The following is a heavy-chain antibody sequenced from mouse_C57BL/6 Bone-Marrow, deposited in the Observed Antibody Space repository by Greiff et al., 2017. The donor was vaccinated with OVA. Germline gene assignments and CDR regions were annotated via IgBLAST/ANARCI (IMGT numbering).Heavy chain of an antibody. Sequence: QVQLQQPGAELVRPGTSVKLSCKASGYTFTSYWMHWVKQRPGQGLEWIGVIDPSDSYTNYNQKFKGQATMTVDTSSSPAYMQLSSLTSEDAAVYYCARGYYGGSSLDYWGQGTTVTVSS. CDR2: IDPSDSYT. J-gene: IGHJ2*01. D-gene: IGHD1-1*01. CDR3: ARGYYGGSSLDY. CDR1: GYTFTSYW. V-gene: IGHV1-59*01.